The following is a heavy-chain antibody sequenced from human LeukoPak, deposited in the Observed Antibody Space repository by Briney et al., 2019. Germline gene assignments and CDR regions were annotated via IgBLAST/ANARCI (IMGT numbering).Heavy chain of an antibody. J-gene: IGHJ6*02. Sequence: GGSLRLSCAASGFTFDDYAMHWVRQAPGKGLEWVSGISWNSGSIGYADSVKGRFTISRDNAKNSLYLQMNSLRAEDTALYYCAKTVATYYYYYGMDVWGQGTTVTVSS. CDR1: GFTFDDYA. V-gene: IGHV3-9*01. D-gene: IGHD5-12*01. CDR3: AKTVATYYYYYGMDV. CDR2: ISWNSGSI.